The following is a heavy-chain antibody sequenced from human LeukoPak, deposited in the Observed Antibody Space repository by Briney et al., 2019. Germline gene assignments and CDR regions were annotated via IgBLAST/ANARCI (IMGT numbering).Heavy chain of an antibody. J-gene: IGHJ4*02. CDR1: GFTFSDYY. CDR3: AKDQLNRFCSGGSCSITHDH. Sequence: GSLRLSCAASGFTFSDYYMSWIRQAPGKGLEWVSYISSSGSTIYYADSVKGRFTISRDNAKNSLYLQMNSLRAEDTAVYYCAKDQLNRFCSGGSCSITHDHWGQGTLVTVSS. D-gene: IGHD2-15*01. CDR2: ISSSGSTI. V-gene: IGHV3-11*01.